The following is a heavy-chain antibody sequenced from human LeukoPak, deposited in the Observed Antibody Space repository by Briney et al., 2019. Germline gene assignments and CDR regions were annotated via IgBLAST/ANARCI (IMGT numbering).Heavy chain of an antibody. CDR1: GGTFSSYA. CDR3: ARDSIVGATSFRGVYYYGMDV. J-gene: IGHJ6*02. D-gene: IGHD1-26*01. CDR2: IIPILGIA. Sequence: GASVKVSCKASGGTFSSYAISWVRQAPGQGLEWMGRIIPILGIANYAQKFQGRVTITADKSTSTAYMELSSLRSEDTAVYYCARDSIVGATSFRGVYYYGMDVWGQGTTVTVSS. V-gene: IGHV1-69*04.